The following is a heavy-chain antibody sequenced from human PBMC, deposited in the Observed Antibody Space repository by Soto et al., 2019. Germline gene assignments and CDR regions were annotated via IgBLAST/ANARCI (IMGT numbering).Heavy chain of an antibody. Sequence: PGGSLRLSCAASGFTVSSNYMSWVRQAPGKGLEWVSVIYSGGSTYYADSVKGRFTISRDNSKNTLYLQMNSLRAEDTAVYYCAKRWSGWPLDYWGQGTLVTVSS. J-gene: IGHJ4*02. V-gene: IGHV3-53*05. CDR3: AKRWSGWPLDY. CDR1: GFTVSSNY. D-gene: IGHD3-3*01. CDR2: IYSGGST.